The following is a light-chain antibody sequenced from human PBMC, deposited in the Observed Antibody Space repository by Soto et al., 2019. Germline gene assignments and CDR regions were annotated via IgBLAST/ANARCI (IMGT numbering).Light chain of an antibody. Sequence: EMVMTQSPATLSVSPGERATLSCRASRSVSRNLAWYQQKPGQTPRLLIYGASTRVTGIPARFSGSGSGTEFTLTISSLQSEDFAVYYCHQYNNWPPTFGRGTKVEIK. J-gene: IGKJ1*01. CDR3: HQYNNWPPT. V-gene: IGKV3-15*01. CDR2: GAS. CDR1: RSVSRN.